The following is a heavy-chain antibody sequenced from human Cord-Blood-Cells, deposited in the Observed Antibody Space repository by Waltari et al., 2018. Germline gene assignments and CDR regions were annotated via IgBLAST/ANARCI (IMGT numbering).Heavy chain of an antibody. CDR3: ARDGVPAARGWFDP. J-gene: IGHJ5*02. V-gene: IGHV3-53*01. D-gene: IGHD2-2*01. CDR1: GFTVSSNY. CDR2: IYSGGST. Sequence: EVQLVESGGGLIQPGGSLRLSCAAAGFTVSSNYMSWVRQAPGKGLEWVAVIYSGGSTYYAAAVKGRFTISRDNSKNTLYLQMNSLRAEDTAVYYCARDGVPAARGWFDPWGQGTLVTVSS.